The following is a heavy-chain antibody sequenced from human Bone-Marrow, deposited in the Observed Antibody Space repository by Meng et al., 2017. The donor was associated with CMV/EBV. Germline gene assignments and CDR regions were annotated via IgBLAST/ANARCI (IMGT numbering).Heavy chain of an antibody. V-gene: IGHV3-21*01. CDR2: ISSSSSYI. J-gene: IGHJ5*02. CDR3: ASHPHTNWFDP. CDR1: GFTFSSYS. Sequence: GESLKISCAGSGFTFSSYSMNWVRQAPGKGLEWVSSISSSSSYIYYADSVKGRFTISRDNAKNSLYLQMNRLSAEDTAVYYCASHPHTNWFDPWGQGTLVTVSS.